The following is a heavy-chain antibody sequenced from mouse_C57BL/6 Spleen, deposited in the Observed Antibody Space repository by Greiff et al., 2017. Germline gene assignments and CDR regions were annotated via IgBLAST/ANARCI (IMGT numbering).Heavy chain of an antibody. CDR2: INPSNGGT. Sequence: QVQLQQPGTELVKPGASVKLSCKASGYTFTSYWMHWVKQRPGQGLEWIGNINPSNGGTNYNEKFKSRSTLTVDKSSSTVYMQLSSLTSEDSAVYYCARRAAQATSFAYWGQGTLVTVSA. D-gene: IGHD3-2*02. V-gene: IGHV1-53*01. J-gene: IGHJ3*01. CDR3: ARRAAQATSFAY. CDR1: GYTFTSYW.